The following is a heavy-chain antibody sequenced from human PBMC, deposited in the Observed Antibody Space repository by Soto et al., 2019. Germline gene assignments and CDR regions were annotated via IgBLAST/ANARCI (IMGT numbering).Heavy chain of an antibody. D-gene: IGHD1-26*01. CDR2: ISFDGSKK. V-gene: IGHV3-30*04. CDR1: GFSFSSYA. Sequence: GGSLRLSCAASGFSFSSYAMSWVRQAPGKGLEWVAVISFDGSKKYYADSVKGRFTISRDNSKNTLFLQMNSLRAEDTAVYYCAKDSMGDYYGMDVWGQGTTVTVSS. J-gene: IGHJ6*02. CDR3: AKDSMGDYYGMDV.